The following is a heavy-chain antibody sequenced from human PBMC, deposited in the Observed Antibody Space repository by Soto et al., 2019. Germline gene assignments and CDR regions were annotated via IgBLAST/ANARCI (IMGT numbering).Heavy chain of an antibody. J-gene: IGHJ4*02. CDR1: GFTFSSYS. CDR3: ARAFDILTGYSPGSFDY. CDR2: ISSSSSYI. D-gene: IGHD3-9*01. V-gene: IGHV3-21*01. Sequence: PGGSLRLSCAASGFTFSSYSMNWVRQAPWKGLEWVSSISSSSSYIYYADSVKGRFTISRDNAKNSLYLQMNSLRAEDTAVYYCARAFDILTGYSPGSFDYWGQGTLVTVSS.